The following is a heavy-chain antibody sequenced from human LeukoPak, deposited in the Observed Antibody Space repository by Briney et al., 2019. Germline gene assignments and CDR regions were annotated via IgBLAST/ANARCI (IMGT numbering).Heavy chain of an antibody. V-gene: IGHV7-4-1*02. CDR1: GYTFSSCA. J-gene: IGHJ4*02. Sequence: SVKVSCKASGYTFSSCAINWVRQAPGQGLEYMGWIDTKTGNPTYAQGFTGRFVFSLDTSVSTAYLQISSLKAEDTAVYYCAIHPSDSSGYFSYWGQGALVTVSS. CDR3: AIHPSDSSGYFSY. D-gene: IGHD3-22*01. CDR2: IDTKTGNP.